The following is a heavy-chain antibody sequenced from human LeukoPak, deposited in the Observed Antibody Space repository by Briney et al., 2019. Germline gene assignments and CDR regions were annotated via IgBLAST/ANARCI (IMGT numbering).Heavy chain of an antibody. CDR1: GFTFSSYG. J-gene: IGHJ5*02. CDR3: AKVITKRIAAAANWFDP. D-gene: IGHD6-13*01. CDR2: IRYDGSNK. V-gene: IGHV3-30*02. Sequence: GGSLRLSCAASGFTFSSYGMHWVRQAPGKGLEGVAFIRYDGSNKYYADSVKGRFTISRDNSKNTLYLQMNSLRAEDTAVYYCAKVITKRIAAAANWFDPWGQGTLVTVSS.